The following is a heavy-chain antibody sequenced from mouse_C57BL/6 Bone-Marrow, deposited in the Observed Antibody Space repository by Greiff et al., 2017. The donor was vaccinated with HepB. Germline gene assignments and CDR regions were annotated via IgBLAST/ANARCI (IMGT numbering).Heavy chain of an antibody. V-gene: IGHV14-4*01. Sequence: VQLQQSGAELVRPGASVKLSCTASGFNIKDDYMHWVKQRPEQGLEWIGWIDPENGDTEYASKFQGKATITADTSSNTAYRQLSSLTSEDTAVYYCTTFITTVVATNWYFDVWGTGTTVTVSS. J-gene: IGHJ1*03. CDR2: IDPENGDT. CDR3: TTFITTVVATNWYFDV. CDR1: GFNIKDDY. D-gene: IGHD1-1*01.